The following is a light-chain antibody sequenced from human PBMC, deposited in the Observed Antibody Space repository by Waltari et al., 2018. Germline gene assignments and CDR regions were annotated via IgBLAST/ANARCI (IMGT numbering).Light chain of an antibody. CDR3: QQRSDWPPGVFT. V-gene: IGKV3-11*01. CDR1: QNIGNS. CDR2: DAS. Sequence: EIVLTQSPAPLSLSPGARATLPFRADQNIGNSLTWYQQKPGQAPRLLIYDASDRATGIPARFSGSGSGTDFTLTISSLEPEDFAVYYCQQRSDWPPGVFTFGPGTKLEIK. J-gene: IGKJ2*01.